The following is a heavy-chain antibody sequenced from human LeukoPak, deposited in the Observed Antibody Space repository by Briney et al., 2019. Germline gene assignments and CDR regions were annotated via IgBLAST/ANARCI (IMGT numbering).Heavy chain of an antibody. Sequence: SETLSLTCAVYGGSFSGYYWSWIRQPPGKGLEWIGEINHSGSTYYNPSLKSRVTISVDTSKNQFSLKLSSVTAADTAVYYCARVPYYDSSGYYPEFDYWGQGTLVTVSS. J-gene: IGHJ4*02. CDR2: INHSGST. D-gene: IGHD3-22*01. CDR1: GGSFSGYY. CDR3: ARVPYYDSSGYYPEFDY. V-gene: IGHV4-34*09.